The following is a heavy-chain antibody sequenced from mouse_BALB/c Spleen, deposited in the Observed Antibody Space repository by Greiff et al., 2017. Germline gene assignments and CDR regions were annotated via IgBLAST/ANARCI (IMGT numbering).Heavy chain of an antibody. CDR2: IYPGDGDT. Sequence: QVQLQQSGAELARPGASVKLSCKASGYTFTSYWMQWVKQRPGQGLEWIGAIYPGDGDTRYTQKFKGKATLTADKSSSTAYLQLSSLASEDAAVYYCASSDPYYAMDYWGQGTTVTVSS. D-gene: IGHD1-1*01. V-gene: IGHV1-87*01. CDR1: GYTFTSYW. CDR3: ASSDPYYAMDY. J-gene: IGHJ4*01.